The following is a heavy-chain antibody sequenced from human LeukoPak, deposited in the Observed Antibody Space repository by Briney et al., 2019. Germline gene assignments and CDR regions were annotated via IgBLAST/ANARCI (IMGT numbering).Heavy chain of an antibody. CDR3: ARDRDTMIVRGVFDY. J-gene: IGHJ4*02. Sequence: PSETLSLTCTVSGYSISSGYYWGWIRQPPGKGLEWIGSIYHSGSTYYNPSLKSRVTISVDTSKNQFSLKLSSVTAADTAVYYCARDRDTMIVRGVFDYWGQGTLVTVSS. CDR1: GYSISSGYY. V-gene: IGHV4-38-2*02. CDR2: IYHSGST. D-gene: IGHD3-22*01.